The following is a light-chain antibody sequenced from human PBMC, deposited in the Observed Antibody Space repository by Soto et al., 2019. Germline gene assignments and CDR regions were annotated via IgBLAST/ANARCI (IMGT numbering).Light chain of an antibody. Sequence: TQSPGTLFLSPGERATLSCRAVQSVTSTYMAWYQQKPGQAPRLLIYATSFRATGIPDRFRGSGSGTDFTLTISSLEPEDSAVYYCQDSSTSPWPFGQGTKVEIK. CDR3: QDSSTSPWP. J-gene: IGKJ1*01. CDR1: QSVTSTY. V-gene: IGKV3-20*01. CDR2: ATS.